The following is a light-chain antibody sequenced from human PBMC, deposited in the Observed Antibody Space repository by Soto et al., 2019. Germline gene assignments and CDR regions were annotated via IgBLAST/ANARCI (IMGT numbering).Light chain of an antibody. CDR3: LQGHNWPLT. CDR1: QTISSE. Sequence: EIVMTQSPATLSLSPGEIATLSCRASQTISSELAWYQQKPGQPPRLLIYGASTRATGVPARFTGSGSGSDFTLTISGLQSEDFAVYYCLQGHNWPLTFGQGTRLEI. CDR2: GAS. J-gene: IGKJ2*01. V-gene: IGKV3-15*01.